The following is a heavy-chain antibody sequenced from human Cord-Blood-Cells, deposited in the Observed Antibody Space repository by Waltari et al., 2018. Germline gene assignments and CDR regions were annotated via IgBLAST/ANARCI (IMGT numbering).Heavy chain of an antibody. CDR3: ARGQRNYDFWSGYDAFDI. CDR1: GGSFSGYS. Sequence: QVQLQQWGAGLLKPSETLSLTCAVYGGSFSGYSWSWLRQPPGKGLEWIGEINHSGSTNYNPSLKSRVTISVDTSKNQFSLKLSSVTAADTAVYYCARGQRNYDFWSGYDAFDIWGQGTMVTVSS. D-gene: IGHD3-3*01. CDR2: INHSGST. J-gene: IGHJ3*02. V-gene: IGHV4-34*01.